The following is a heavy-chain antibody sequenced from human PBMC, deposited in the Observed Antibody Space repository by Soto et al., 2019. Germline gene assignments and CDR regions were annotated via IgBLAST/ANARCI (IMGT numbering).Heavy chain of an antibody. CDR2: IYCSGST. Sequence: SETLSLTCTVSGGSISSGGYYWSWIRQHPGKVLGWIVDIYCSGSTYYNASLKGRVTVAVDTCNDQFSLKRSSVTSSDTCVYYXAXTNDMLEWLHRAYKWFDPWGQGTLVTVSS. D-gene: IGHD6-19*01. V-gene: IGHV4-31*03. CDR3: AXTNDMLEWLHRAYKWFDP. CDR1: GGSISSGGYY. J-gene: IGHJ5*02.